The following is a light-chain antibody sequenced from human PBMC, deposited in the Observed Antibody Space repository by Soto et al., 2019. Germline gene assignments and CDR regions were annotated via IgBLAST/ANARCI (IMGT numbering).Light chain of an antibody. CDR1: TNDVGGYNY. Sequence: QSALTQPASVSGSPGQSITISCTGTTNDVGGYNYVSWYQQLPGNAPKLIIYEVNHRPSGVSNRFSGSKSGSTASLTISRLQGEDEAHYYCGTWDSSLSAVVFGGGTSSPS. V-gene: IGLV2-14*01. J-gene: IGLJ2*01. CDR3: GTWDSSLSAVV. CDR2: EVN.